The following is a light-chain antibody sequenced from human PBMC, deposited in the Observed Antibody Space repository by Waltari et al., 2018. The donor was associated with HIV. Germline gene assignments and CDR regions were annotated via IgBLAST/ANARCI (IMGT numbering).Light chain of an antibody. V-gene: IGLV7-43*01. Sequence: QTVVTQEPSLTVSPGGTVTLTCGSSSGAVTSVNYANWFQQTPGQAPRALVSATTNKHSWTPARFAGSILGDKAALTLSGVLPEDEADYYCLLYHDDSRPGVFGGGTHLTVL. J-gene: IGLJ3*02. CDR2: ATT. CDR1: SGAVTSVNY. CDR3: LLYHDDSRPGV.